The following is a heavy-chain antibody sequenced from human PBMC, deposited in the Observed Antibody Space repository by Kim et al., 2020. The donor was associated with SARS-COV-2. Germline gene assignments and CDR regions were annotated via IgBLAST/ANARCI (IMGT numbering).Heavy chain of an antibody. CDR2: ST. CDR3: AAGSGYDSI. J-gene: IGHJ1*01. V-gene: IGHV4-34*01. Sequence: STTYDPSLKSRVPISVGTSKNQFSLKLSSVTATEKAVYYCAAGSGYDSIWGQGTLVTVSS. D-gene: IGHD5-12*01.